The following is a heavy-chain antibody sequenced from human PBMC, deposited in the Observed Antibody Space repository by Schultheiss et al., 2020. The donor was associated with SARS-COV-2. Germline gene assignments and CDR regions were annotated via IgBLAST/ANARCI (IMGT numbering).Heavy chain of an antibody. V-gene: IGHV3-23*01. CDR2: ISGSGGST. CDR3: ARDLAGGAFDI. D-gene: IGHD3-10*01. Sequence: GGSLRLSCAASGFTFSSYAMSGVRQAPGKGLEWVSAISGSGGSTYYADSVKGRFTISRDNAKNSLYLQMNSLRAEDTAVYYCARDLAGGAFDIWGQGTMVTVSS. J-gene: IGHJ3*02. CDR1: GFTFSSYA.